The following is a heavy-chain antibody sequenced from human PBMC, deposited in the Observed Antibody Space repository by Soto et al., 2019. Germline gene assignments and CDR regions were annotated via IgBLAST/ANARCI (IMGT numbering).Heavy chain of an antibody. CDR3: ARDHFPTYCISTSCYYYYGMDV. CDR1: GFTFSSYG. CDR2: IWYDGSNK. Sequence: QVQLVESGGGVVQPGGSLRLSCAASGFTFSSYGMHWVRQAPGKGLEWVAVIWYDGSNKYYADSVKGRFTISRDNSKNTLYLQMNSLRAEDTAVYYCARDHFPTYCISTSCYYYYGMDVWGQGTTVTVSS. V-gene: IGHV3-33*01. J-gene: IGHJ6*02. D-gene: IGHD2-2*01.